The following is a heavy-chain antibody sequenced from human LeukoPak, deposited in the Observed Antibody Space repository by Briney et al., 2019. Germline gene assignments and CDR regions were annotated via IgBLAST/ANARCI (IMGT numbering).Heavy chain of an antibody. CDR3: ARAPYGDYYFDY. J-gene: IGHJ4*02. Sequence: SVKVSCKASGGTFSSYAISWVRQAPGQGLEWMGRIIPILGIANYAQKFQGRVTITADKSTSTAYMELSSLRSEGTAVYYCARAPYGDYYFDYWGQGTLVTVSS. CDR1: GGTFSSYA. V-gene: IGHV1-69*04. CDR2: IIPILGIA. D-gene: IGHD4-17*01.